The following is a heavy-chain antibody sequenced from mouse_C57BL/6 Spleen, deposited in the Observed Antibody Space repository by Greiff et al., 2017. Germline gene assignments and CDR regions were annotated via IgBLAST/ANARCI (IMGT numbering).Heavy chain of an antibody. CDR1: GFTFSDYG. CDR2: ISSGSSTI. Sequence: EVQVVESGGGLVKPGGSLKLSCAASGFTFSDYGMPWVRQAPEKGLEWVAYISSGSSTIYYADTVKGRFTISRDNAKNTLFLQMTSLRSEDTAMYYCERSSSGYTWFAYWGQGTLVTVSA. CDR3: ERSSSGYTWFAY. D-gene: IGHD3-2*02. V-gene: IGHV5-17*01. J-gene: IGHJ3*01.